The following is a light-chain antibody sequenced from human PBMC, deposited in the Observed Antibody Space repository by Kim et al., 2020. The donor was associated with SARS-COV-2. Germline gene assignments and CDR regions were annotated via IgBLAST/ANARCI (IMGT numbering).Light chain of an antibody. V-gene: IGLV3-21*04. CDR1: NNGSKS. Sequence: APGKTARLSGGGNNNGSKSVHGYQQRPGQAPILVIFYDHDRPSDIPERFSGSNSGNTATLAIGGVEAGDEADYYCQVWDDSSDHVVFGGGTQLTVL. CDR3: QVWDDSSDHVV. J-gene: IGLJ3*02. CDR2: YDH.